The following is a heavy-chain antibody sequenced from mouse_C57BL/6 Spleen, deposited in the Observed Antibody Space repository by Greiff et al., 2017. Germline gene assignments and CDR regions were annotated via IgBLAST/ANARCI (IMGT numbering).Heavy chain of an antibody. CDR1: GYTFTSYW. D-gene: IGHD1-1*01. CDR3: AITTVVAYYAMDY. J-gene: IGHJ4*01. CDR2: IYPSDSET. Sequence: VQLQQPGAELVRPGSSVKLSCKASGYTFTSYWMDWVKQRPGQGLEWIGNIYPSDSETHYNQKFKDKDTLTVDKSSSTAYMQLSSLTSEDSAVYYCAITTVVAYYAMDYWGQGTSVTVSS. V-gene: IGHV1-61*01.